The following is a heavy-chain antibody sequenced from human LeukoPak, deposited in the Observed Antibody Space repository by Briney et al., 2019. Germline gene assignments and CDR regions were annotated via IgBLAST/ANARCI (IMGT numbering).Heavy chain of an antibody. J-gene: IGHJ5*02. CDR2: IYYSGST. CDR1: GGSINTDSYY. Sequence: SETLSLTCTVSGGSINTDSYYWGWIRQPPGKGLEWIGSIYYSGSTNYNPSLKSRVTISVDTSKNQFSLKLSSVTAADTAVYYCARGFGSTMVRGVRSWTNNWFDPWGQGTLVTVSS. CDR3: ARGFGSTMVRGVRSWTNNWFDP. D-gene: IGHD3-10*01. V-gene: IGHV4-39*07.